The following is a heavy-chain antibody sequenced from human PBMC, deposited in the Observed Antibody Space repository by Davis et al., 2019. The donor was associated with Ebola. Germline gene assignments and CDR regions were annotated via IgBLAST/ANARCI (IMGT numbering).Heavy chain of an antibody. CDR3: ARGGIVVVVAAAGSPPLNWFDP. CDR2: INPYNGNT. V-gene: IGHV1-18*01. Sequence: AASVTVSCKASGYTFTAYGINWVRQAPGQGLEWMGWINPYNGNTKYPQKLQGRVTMTTDTSTSTAYMELTNLRSDDTAVYYCARGGIVVVVAAAGSPPLNWFDPWGQGTLVTVSS. D-gene: IGHD2-15*01. J-gene: IGHJ5*02. CDR1: GYTFTAYG.